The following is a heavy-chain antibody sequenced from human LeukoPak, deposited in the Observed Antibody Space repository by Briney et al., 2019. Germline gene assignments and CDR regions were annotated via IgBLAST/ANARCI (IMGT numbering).Heavy chain of an antibody. CDR1: GGSISSYY. D-gene: IGHD6-19*01. CDR2: IYYSGST. J-gene: IGHJ3*02. V-gene: IGHV4-59*01. CDR3: ARDIAVAGTYAFDI. Sequence: SETLSLTCTVSGGSISSYYWSWIRQPPGKGLEWIGYIYYSGSTNYNPSPKSRVTISVDTSKNQFSLKLSSVTAADTAVYYCARDIAVAGTYAFDIWGQGTMVTVPS.